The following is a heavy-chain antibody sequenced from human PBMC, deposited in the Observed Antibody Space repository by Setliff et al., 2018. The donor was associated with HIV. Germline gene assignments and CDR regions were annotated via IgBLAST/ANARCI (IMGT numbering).Heavy chain of an antibody. V-gene: IGHV1-18*01. CDR3: AHNTYCSSTSCYFGY. CDR1: GYTFTSHG. CDR2: IRADNGNT. J-gene: IGHJ4*02. D-gene: IGHD2-2*01. Sequence: VKVSCKASGYTFTSHGISWVRQAPGQGLEWMGWIRADNGNTNYAQKLQGRVTMTTDTSTRTAYMELRSLRSDDTAVYYCAHNTYCSSTSCYFGYWGQGTLVTVSS.